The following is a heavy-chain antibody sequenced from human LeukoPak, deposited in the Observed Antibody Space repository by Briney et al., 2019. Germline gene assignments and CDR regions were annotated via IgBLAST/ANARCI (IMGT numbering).Heavy chain of an antibody. CDR3: ASGSGSYRTPYYYMDV. D-gene: IGHD3-10*01. CDR1: GFSFSSSA. CDR2: IYSGGST. V-gene: IGHV3-53*01. J-gene: IGHJ6*03. Sequence: GGPLRLSCAASGFSFSSSAMSWVRQAPGKGLEWVSVIYSGGSTYYADSVKGRFTISRDNSKNTLYLQMNSLRAEDTAVYYCASGSGSYRTPYYYMDVWGTGTTVTVSS.